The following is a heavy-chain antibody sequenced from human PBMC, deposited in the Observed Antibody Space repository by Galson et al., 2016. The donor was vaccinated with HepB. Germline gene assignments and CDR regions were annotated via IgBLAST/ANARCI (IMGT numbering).Heavy chain of an antibody. CDR3: AKSKGGVWSYYFDY. CDR2: IRTDGSNK. V-gene: IGHV3-33*06. D-gene: IGHD6-19*01. CDR1: AFTFSNYG. Sequence: SLRLSCAASAFTFSNYGMHLVRQAPGKGLEWVAGIRTDGSNKYYGDSVKGRFTISRDNSENTLYLQMNSLRAEDTAVYYCAKSKGGVWSYYFDYWGQGTLVTVSS. J-gene: IGHJ4*02.